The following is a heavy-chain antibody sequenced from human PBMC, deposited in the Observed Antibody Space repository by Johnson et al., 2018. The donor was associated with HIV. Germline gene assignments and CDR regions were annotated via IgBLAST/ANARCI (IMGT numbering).Heavy chain of an antibody. V-gene: IGHV3-9*01. J-gene: IGHJ3*02. CDR1: GFTFDDYA. D-gene: IGHD3-16*01. CDR3: GSLGDGHQKGAFEI. Sequence: VQLVESGGGLVQPGRSLRLSCAASGFTFDDYAMHWVRQAPGKGLEWVSGISWNSAIQYADSVKGRFTISRDNAKRSLFLQMNSLRVEDTAVYFCGSLGDGHQKGAFEICGHGTMVTVSS. CDR2: ISWNSAI.